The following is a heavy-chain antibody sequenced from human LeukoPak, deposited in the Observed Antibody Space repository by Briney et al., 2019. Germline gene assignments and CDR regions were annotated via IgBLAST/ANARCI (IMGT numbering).Heavy chain of an antibody. D-gene: IGHD6-19*01. CDR2: IWHDGTDK. CDR3: ARDFSSGWVDY. J-gene: IGHJ4*02. V-gene: IGHV3-33*01. Sequence: GGSLRLSCAASGFTFSGYGMHWVRQPPGRGLEWVAIIWHDGTDKYYADSVKGRFTISRDNSRNTLYLQMSSLRVEDTAVYYCARDFSSGWVDYWGQGTLVTVSS. CDR1: GFTFSGYG.